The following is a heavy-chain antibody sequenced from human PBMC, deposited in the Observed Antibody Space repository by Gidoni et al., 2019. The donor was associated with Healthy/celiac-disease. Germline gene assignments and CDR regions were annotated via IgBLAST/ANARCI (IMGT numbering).Heavy chain of an antibody. V-gene: IGHV3-33*01. J-gene: IGHJ6*03. CDR1: GFTLSSYG. CDR3: ARDGHLESITIFGVVTLLNYMDV. CDR2: IWYDGSNK. Sequence: QVQLVESGGGVVQPGRSLRLSCAASGFTLSSYGMHWVRRAPGKGLELVAVIWYDGSNKYYADSVKGRFTISRDNSKNTLYLQMNSLRAEDTAVYYCARDGHLESITIFGVVTLLNYMDVWGKGTTVTVSS. D-gene: IGHD3-3*01.